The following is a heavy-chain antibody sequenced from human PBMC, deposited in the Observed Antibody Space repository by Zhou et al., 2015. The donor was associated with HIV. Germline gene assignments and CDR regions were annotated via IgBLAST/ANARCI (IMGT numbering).Heavy chain of an antibody. J-gene: IGHJ3*01. CDR1: GGTFSGSD. Sequence: QVQLVQSGTEVRKPGSSVNVSCKASGGTFSGSDISWVRQAPGQGLEWMGSITPMFETQTYAERFRARLTITVDKSTSAAYMELSSLTSEDAAVYFCARSSVNHDYAFDLWVQGTKVIVSS. V-gene: IGHV1-69*06. D-gene: IGHD3-16*01. CDR3: ARSSVNHDYAFDL. CDR2: ITPMFETQ.